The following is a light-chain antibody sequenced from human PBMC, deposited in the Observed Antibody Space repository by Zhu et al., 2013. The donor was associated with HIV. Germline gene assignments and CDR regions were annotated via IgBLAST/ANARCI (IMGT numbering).Light chain of an antibody. V-gene: IGKV4-1*01. J-gene: IGKJ4*01. CDR3: QQYYSTPLT. CDR2: WAS. CDR1: QSVLYSSNNKNY. Sequence: DIVMTQSPDSLAVSLGERATINCKSSQSVLYSSNNKNYLAWYQQNPGQPPKLLIYWASTREPGVPDRFRGSGSGTEFTLTISSLQAEDVAVYYCQQYYSTPLTFGGGTKVEIK.